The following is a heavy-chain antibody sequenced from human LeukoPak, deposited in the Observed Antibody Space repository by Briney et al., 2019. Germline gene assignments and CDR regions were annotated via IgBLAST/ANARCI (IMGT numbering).Heavy chain of an antibody. V-gene: IGHV3-23*01. J-gene: IGHJ4*02. D-gene: IGHD5-12*01. CDR2: ISGSGGST. CDR3: AKDGTLVATGLDY. CDR1: GFTFSRYA. Sequence: HPGGSLRLSCAASGFTFSRYAMSWVRQAPGKGLEWVSAISGSGGSTYYADSVKGRFTISRDNSKNTLYLQMNSLRAEDTAVYYCAKDGTLVATGLDYWGQGTLVTVSS.